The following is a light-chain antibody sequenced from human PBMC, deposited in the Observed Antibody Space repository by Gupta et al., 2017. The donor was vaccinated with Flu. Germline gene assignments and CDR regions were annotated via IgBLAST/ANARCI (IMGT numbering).Light chain of an antibody. J-gene: IGKJ2*02. Sequence: TSFLSASVGDRVTITCRASQVISSNLVWYQQKPGKAPKVLIYAASTLQSGVLSRFSGSGSGTEFTLTISTLQPEDFATYYCQNRYSLPRTFGQGTKLEIK. V-gene: IGKV1-9*01. CDR1: QVISSN. CDR3: QNRYSLPRT. CDR2: AAS.